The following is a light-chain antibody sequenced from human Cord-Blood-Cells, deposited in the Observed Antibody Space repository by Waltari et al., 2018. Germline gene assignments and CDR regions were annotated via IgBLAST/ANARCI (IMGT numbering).Light chain of an antibody. CDR3: QQYDNLPYT. V-gene: IGKV1-33*01. Sequence: IQMTQSPPSLPAPVGDRVTITCQASQDISNYLNWYQQKPGKAPKLLIYDASNLETGVPSRFSGSGSGTDFTFTISSLQPEDIATYYCQQYDNLPYTFGQGTKLEIK. J-gene: IGKJ2*01. CDR2: DAS. CDR1: QDISNY.